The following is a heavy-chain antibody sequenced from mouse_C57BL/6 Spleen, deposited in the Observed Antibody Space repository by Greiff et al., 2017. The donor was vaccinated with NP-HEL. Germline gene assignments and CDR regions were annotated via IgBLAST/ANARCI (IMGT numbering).Heavy chain of an antibody. V-gene: IGHV14-4*01. D-gene: IGHD1-1*01. CDR2: IDPENGDT. Sequence: EVQLQQSGAELVRPGASVKLSCTASGFNIKDDYMHWVKQRPEQGLEWIGWIDPENGDTEYASKFQGKATITADTSSNTAYLQLSSLTSEDTAVYYCTPDTVVASDWGQGTLVTVSA. J-gene: IGHJ3*01. CDR1: GFNIKDDY. CDR3: TPDTVVASD.